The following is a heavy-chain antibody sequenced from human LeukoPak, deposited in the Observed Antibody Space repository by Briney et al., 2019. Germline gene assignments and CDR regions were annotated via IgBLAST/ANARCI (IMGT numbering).Heavy chain of an antibody. J-gene: IGHJ4*02. CDR2: IDPSESYT. Sequence: GVSLPSSSPGPGYRFTSYWISWARPMPGKGRGWMGRIDPSESYTNYSPSFQGNVTISADKSICTAYLQWSSLKASDTAMYYCARDGERGFFIDYWGQGTPVTVSS. CDR1: GYRFTSYW. V-gene: IGHV5-10-1*01. D-gene: IGHD3-10*01. CDR3: ARDGERGFFIDY.